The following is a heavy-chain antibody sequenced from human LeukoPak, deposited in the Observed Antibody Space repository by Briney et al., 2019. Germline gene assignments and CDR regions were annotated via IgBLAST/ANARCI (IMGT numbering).Heavy chain of an antibody. CDR2: IRQDGSEK. V-gene: IGHV3-7*01. D-gene: IGHD1-1*01. CDR3: ARSTAGLDY. J-gene: IGHJ4*02. Sequence: GGSPRLFCAASGFTFSNYWMSWVRQAPGKGLEWVANIRQDGSEKYYVDSMRGRFTISRDNAKNSLYLQMSSLRAEDTAVYYCARSTAGLDYWGQGTLVTVSS. CDR1: GFTFSNYW.